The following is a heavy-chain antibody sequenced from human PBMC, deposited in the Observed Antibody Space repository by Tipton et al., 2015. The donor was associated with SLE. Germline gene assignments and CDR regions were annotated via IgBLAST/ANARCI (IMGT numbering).Heavy chain of an antibody. CDR2: IYYSGNT. D-gene: IGHD4-17*01. Sequence: TLSLTCTVSGGSISSSDFYWGWIRQPPGKGLEWIGSIYYSGNTYYNPSLKSRVTISVDTSKNHFSLKLSSVTAPDTAVYYCARYGDDYGDNAHALETWGQGTLVIVSA. J-gene: IGHJ3*02. CDR1: GGSISSSDFY. CDR3: ARYGDDYGDNAHALET. V-gene: IGHV4-39*07.